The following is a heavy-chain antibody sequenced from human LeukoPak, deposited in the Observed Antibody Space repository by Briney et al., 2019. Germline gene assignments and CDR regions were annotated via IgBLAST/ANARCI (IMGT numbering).Heavy chain of an antibody. V-gene: IGHV1-69*13. CDR1: GGTFISYA. Sequence: SVKVSCKASGGTFISYAISWVRQAPGQGVEWMGGIIPIFGTANYAQKFQGRVTITADESTSTAYMELSSLRSEDTAVYYCARADFWLRANWFDPWGQGTLVTVSS. CDR3: ARADFWLRANWFDP. J-gene: IGHJ5*02. CDR2: IIPIFGTA. D-gene: IGHD3-3*01.